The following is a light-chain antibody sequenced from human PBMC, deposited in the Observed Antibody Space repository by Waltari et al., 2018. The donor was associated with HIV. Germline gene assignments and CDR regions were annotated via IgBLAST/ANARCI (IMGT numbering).Light chain of an antibody. CDR2: DAS. Sequence: DIQLTQSPSSLSASIGDRVTITCQASQDISKYLHWYQQKPGKAPKVLIYDASNLQTGVPSRFSGSGSGTDFSFTIISLLPEDIATYYCLQYDNLPFTFGPWTKVDIK. V-gene: IGKV1-33*01. CDR1: QDISKY. CDR3: LQYDNLPFT. J-gene: IGKJ3*01.